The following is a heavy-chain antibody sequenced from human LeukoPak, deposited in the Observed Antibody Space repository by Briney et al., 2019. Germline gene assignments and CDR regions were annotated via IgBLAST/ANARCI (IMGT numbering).Heavy chain of an antibody. V-gene: IGHV1-2*02. D-gene: IGHD4-11*01. CDR1: GYTFTDHY. J-gene: IGHJ4*02. CDR3: ARDRDYSNTERGFDY. Sequence: ASVKVSCKTSGYTFTDHYIHWVRQAPGPGLEWMGWIHPNSGETNSAQKFQGRVTMTGDTSISTAYMEMRRVTSDDTAVYYCARDRDYSNTERGFDYWGQGTLVTVSS. CDR2: IHPNSGET.